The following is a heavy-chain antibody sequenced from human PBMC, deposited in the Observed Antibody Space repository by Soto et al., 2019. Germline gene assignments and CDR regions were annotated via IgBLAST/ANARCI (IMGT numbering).Heavy chain of an antibody. CDR1: GDSIRTNPFY. Sequence: HLQLQESGPGLVKPSETLSLACTVSGDSIRTNPFYWGWLRQPPGKGLEWLGNMYHSGNMYYNPSLRNRVTVSVYTAVSLRYISVWPLADSDTAVYYCASLLVGDYVGRWGQGVLVTVSS. CDR2: MYHSGNM. J-gene: IGHJ4*01. D-gene: IGHD4-17*01. CDR3: ASLLVGDYVGR. V-gene: IGHV4-39*01.